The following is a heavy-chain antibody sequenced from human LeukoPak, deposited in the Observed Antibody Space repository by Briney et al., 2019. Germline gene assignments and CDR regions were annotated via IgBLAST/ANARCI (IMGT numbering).Heavy chain of an antibody. CDR1: GYPISSGYY. CDR3: ARSEAEWDVLLWFGELFRGRYFDY. J-gene: IGHJ4*02. D-gene: IGHD3-10*01. V-gene: IGHV4-38-2*01. Sequence: KPSETLSLTCAVSGYPISSGYYWGWIRQPPGKGLEWIGSIYHSGSTYYNPSLKSRVTISVDTSKNQFSLKLSSVTAADTAVYYCARSEAEWDVLLWFGELFRGRYFDYWGQGTLVTVSS. CDR2: IYHSGST.